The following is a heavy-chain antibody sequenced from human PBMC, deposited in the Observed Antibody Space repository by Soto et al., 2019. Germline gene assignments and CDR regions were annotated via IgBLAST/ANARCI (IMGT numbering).Heavy chain of an antibody. V-gene: IGHV2-70*01. CDR2: IDWDDDK. D-gene: IGHD5-18*01. J-gene: IGHJ6*02. CDR1: GFSLSTSGMC. Sequence: SGPTLVNPTQTLTLTCTFSGFSLSTSGMCVSWIRQPPGKALEWLALIDWDDDKYYSTSLKTRLTISKDTSKNQVVLTMTNMDPVDTATYYCARMGHSYGPYYYGMDVWGQGTTVTVSS. CDR3: ARMGHSYGPYYYGMDV.